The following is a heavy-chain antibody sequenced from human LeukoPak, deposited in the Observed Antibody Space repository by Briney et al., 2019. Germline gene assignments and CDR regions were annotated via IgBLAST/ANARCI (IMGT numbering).Heavy chain of an antibody. J-gene: IGHJ6*04. Sequence: PGGSLRLSCAASGFTFDDYAMHWVRQGPGKGLEWVSGSGSIGYADSVKGRFTISRDNAKNSLYLQMNSLRAEDTAVYYCAELGITMIGGVWGKGTTVTISS. CDR1: GFTFDDYA. CDR2: SGSI. CDR3: AELGITMIGGV. D-gene: IGHD3-10*02. V-gene: IGHV3-9*01.